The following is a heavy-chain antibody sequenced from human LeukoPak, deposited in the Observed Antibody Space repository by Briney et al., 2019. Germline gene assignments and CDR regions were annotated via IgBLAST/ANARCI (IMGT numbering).Heavy chain of an antibody. CDR1: GFTFSSYG. D-gene: IGHD3-10*01. CDR3: AKDRGRWFGELLHFDY. Sequence: GGSLRLSCAASGFTFSSYGMHWVRQAPGKGLEWVAVISYDGSNKYYADSVKGRFTISRDNSKNTLYLQMNSLRAEDTAAYYCAKDRGRWFGELLHFDYWGQGTLVTVSS. V-gene: IGHV3-30*18. CDR2: ISYDGSNK. J-gene: IGHJ4*02.